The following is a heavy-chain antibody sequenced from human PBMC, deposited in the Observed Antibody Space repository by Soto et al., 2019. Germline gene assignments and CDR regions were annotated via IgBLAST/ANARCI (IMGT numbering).Heavy chain of an antibody. V-gene: IGHV3-23*01. J-gene: IGHJ4*02. CDR3: AKDINGTGTNVIYDS. CDR1: GFSFSTYA. CDR2: ISGSGSAT. D-gene: IGHD1-7*01. Sequence: EVQLLESGGSLVQPGGSLRLSCAASGFSFSTYAMGWVRQAPGEGLEWVAAISGSGSATYYADPVKGRFTISRDNPKDRLYMQMNSLRAGDTAVYYCAKDINGTGTNVIYDSWGQGSLVTVSS.